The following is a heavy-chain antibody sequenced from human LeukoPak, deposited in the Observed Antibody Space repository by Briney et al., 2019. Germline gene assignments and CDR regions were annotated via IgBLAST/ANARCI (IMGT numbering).Heavy chain of an antibody. Sequence: PGGSLRLSCAASGFTFSSDSMNWVRQAPGKGLEWVSSISSSSSYIYYADSVKGRFTISRDNAENSLYLQMNSLRAEDTAVYYCAREAGVTMVRGAFDPWGQGTLVTVSS. V-gene: IGHV3-21*01. CDR2: ISSSSSYI. J-gene: IGHJ5*02. CDR1: GFTFSSDS. CDR3: AREAGVTMVRGAFDP. D-gene: IGHD3-10*01.